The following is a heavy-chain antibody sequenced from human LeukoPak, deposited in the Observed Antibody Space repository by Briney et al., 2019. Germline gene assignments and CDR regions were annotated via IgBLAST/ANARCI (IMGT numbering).Heavy chain of an antibody. J-gene: IGHJ4*02. CDR2: IYYSGST. CDR1: GGSISSYY. CDR3: ARYFHGYFDY. V-gene: IGHV4-59*01. Sequence: PSETLSLTCTVSGGSISSYYWSWIRQPPGKGLEWIGYIYYSGSTNYNPSLKSRVTISVDTSKNQFSLKLSSVTAADTAVYYCARYFHGYFDYWGQGTLVTVSS. D-gene: IGHD2/OR15-2a*01.